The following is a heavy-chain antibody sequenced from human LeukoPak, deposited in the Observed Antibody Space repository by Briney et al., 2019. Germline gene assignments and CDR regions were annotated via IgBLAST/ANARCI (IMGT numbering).Heavy chain of an antibody. CDR2: IYSGGST. Sequence: GGSLRLSCAASGFTVSSNYMSWVRQAPGKGLEWVSVIYSGGSTYYADSVKGRFTISRDNAKNSLYLQMNSLRAEDTAVYYCARDHELLGADYWGQGTLVTVSS. D-gene: IGHD1-26*01. CDR1: GFTVSSNY. V-gene: IGHV3-66*01. CDR3: ARDHELLGADY. J-gene: IGHJ4*02.